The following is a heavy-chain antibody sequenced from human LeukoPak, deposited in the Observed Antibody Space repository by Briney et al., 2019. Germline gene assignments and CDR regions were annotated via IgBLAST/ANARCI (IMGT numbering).Heavy chain of an antibody. CDR1: GFIFSSYG. CDR2: IRYDGSNK. V-gene: IGHV3-30*02. D-gene: IGHD4-11*01. J-gene: IGHJ4*02. Sequence: GGSLRLSCAASGFIFSSYGMHWVRQAPGKGLEWAAFIRYDGSNKYYADSVKGRFTISRDNSKNSLYLQMNSLRTEDTALYYCAKPRRGTITTGPAYTHWGQGTLVTVSS. CDR3: AKPRRGTITTGPAYTH.